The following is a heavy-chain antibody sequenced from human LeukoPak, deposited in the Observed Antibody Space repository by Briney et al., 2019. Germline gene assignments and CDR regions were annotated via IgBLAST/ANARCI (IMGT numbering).Heavy chain of an antibody. CDR2: IYYSGST. Sequence: ETLPLTCTVSGASISRYYWSWIRQPPGKGLEWIGYIYYSGSTNYNPSLKSQVTISVDTSKNQFSLKLSSVTAADTAVYYGARSIAAAGFILAFDIWGQGTMDTVSS. V-gene: IGHV4-59*01. CDR1: GASISRYY. J-gene: IGHJ3*02. CDR3: ARSIAAAGFILAFDI. D-gene: IGHD6-13*01.